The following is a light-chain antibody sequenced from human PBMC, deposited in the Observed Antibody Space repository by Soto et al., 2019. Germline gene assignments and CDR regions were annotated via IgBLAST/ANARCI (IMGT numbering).Light chain of an antibody. Sequence: EIVLTQTPLSSPVTLGQPASFTCSSSESPVASDGNTHLSWLQQMPGQPPRILIYMISNRCTGVRDRVGGGGAGADFTRRIGRVEPEDVGVDYDMQETRAAHTYGQRTRLVIK. CDR1: ESPVASDGNTH. CDR3: MQETRAAHT. J-gene: IGKJ2*01. V-gene: IGKV2-24*01. CDR2: MIS.